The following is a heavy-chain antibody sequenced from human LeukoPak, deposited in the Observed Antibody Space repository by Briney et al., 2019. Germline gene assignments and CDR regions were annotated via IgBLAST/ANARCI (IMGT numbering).Heavy chain of an antibody. V-gene: IGHV3-30-3*01. Sequence: QPGRSLRLSCAASGFTFSSYAMHWVRQAPGKGLEWVAVISYDGSNKYSADSVKGRFTISRDNAKNSLYLQMNSLRAEDTAVYYCARDWGYYYDTPYYYGMDFWGQGTTVTVSS. CDR1: GFTFSSYA. CDR2: ISYDGSNK. CDR3: ARDWGYYYDTPYYYGMDF. J-gene: IGHJ6*02. D-gene: IGHD3-22*01.